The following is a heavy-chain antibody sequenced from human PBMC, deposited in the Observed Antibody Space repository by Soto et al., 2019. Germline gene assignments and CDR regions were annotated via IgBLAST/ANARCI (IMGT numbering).Heavy chain of an antibody. D-gene: IGHD3-3*01. CDR2: INPSGGST. CDR3: ARDQATMFGVVPLDY. CDR1: GYTFTSYY. V-gene: IGHV1-46*01. J-gene: IGHJ4*02. Sequence: QVQLVQSGAEVKKPGASVKVSCKASGYTFTSYYMHWVRQAPGQGLEWMGIINPSGGSTSYAQKFQGIVTMTRDTSARTVYMELSRLRSENTAVYYCARDQATMFGVVPLDYWGQGTLVTVSS.